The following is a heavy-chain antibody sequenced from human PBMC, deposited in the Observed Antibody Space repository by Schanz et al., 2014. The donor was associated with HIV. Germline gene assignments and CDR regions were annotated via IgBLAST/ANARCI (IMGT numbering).Heavy chain of an antibody. CDR3: AREMYRSGWDISYGMDV. CDR1: GGTFSSYA. Sequence: QVQLVQSGAEGKKPGSSVKVSCKSSGGTFSSYAITWVRQAPGQGLEWVGGIIPIFGTSHYAQKFQGRVTITADESTTTTYMQLSSLRSEDTAMYYCAREMYRSGWDISYGMDVWGQGTTVTVSS. D-gene: IGHD6-19*01. J-gene: IGHJ6*02. CDR2: IIPIFGTS. V-gene: IGHV1-69*01.